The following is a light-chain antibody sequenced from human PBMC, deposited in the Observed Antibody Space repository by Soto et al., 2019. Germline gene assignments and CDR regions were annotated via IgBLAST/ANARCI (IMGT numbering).Light chain of an antibody. Sequence: QSALTQPSSVSGSPGQSVTISCTGTGNDVGAYNYVSWYQQHPGRPPKLLIYGVVRWPSGVPDRFSGSKSGNTASLTISGLQAEDEADYFCCSYAGGYTYLFGTGTKVTVL. V-gene: IGLV2-11*01. CDR3: CSYAGGYTYL. CDR2: GVV. CDR1: GNDVGAYNY. J-gene: IGLJ1*01.